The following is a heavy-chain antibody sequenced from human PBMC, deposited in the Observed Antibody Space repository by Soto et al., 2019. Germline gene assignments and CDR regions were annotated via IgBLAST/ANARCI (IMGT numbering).Heavy chain of an antibody. CDR3: ARVGIAAAGNNWFDP. V-gene: IGHV4-34*01. Sequence: ETLSLTCAVYGGSFSGYYWSWIRQPPGKGLEWIGEINHSGSTNYNPSLKSRVTISVDTSKNQFSLKLSSVTAADTAVYYCARVGIAAAGNNWFDPWGQGTLVTVSS. CDR1: GGSFSGYY. D-gene: IGHD6-13*01. J-gene: IGHJ5*02. CDR2: INHSGST.